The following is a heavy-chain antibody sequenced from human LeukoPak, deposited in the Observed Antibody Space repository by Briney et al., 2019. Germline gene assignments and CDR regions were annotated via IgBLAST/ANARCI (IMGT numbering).Heavy chain of an antibody. CDR3: AKDPTHYRVWDDYDSTVLSC. D-gene: IGHD3-22*01. J-gene: IGHJ4*02. V-gene: IGHV3-21*01. CDR2: ISSTSRSYI. CDR1: GFTFSSYN. Sequence: GGSLRLSCAASGFTFSSYNMNWVRQAPGKGLEWVSSISSTSRSYIYYADSVKGRFTISRDNSKNTLYLQMNSLRAADTAVYYCAKDPTHYRVWDDYDSTVLSCWGQGTLVTVSS.